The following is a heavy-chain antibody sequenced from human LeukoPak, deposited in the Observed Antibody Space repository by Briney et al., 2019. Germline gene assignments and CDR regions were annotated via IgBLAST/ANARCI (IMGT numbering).Heavy chain of an antibody. Sequence: PGGSLRLSCAASGFTFSRYGMHWVRQAPGKGLEWVAIIWPDGNNKDDADSVKGRFTISRDNSQSTLYLQMNSLRVEDTAVYYCVRDGPWQGGFQQEGYWGQGTLVTVSS. CDR1: GFTFSRYG. V-gene: IGHV3-33*08. J-gene: IGHJ4*02. D-gene: IGHD5-12*01. CDR2: IWPDGNNK. CDR3: VRDGPWQGGFQQEGY.